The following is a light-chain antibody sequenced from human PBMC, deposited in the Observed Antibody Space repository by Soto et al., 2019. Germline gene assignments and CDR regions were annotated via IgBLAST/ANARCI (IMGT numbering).Light chain of an antibody. CDR3: SSSLGGRTWV. Sequence: QSALTQPASVSGAPGQWITISCTGSSSDVGSYDRVSWYQQYPGKAPTLMIYEVNTRHSGISNRFSGSKSVNTASLTISGLQTEDEAHYYCSSSLGGRTWVFGGGTTLTVL. CDR2: EVN. V-gene: IGLV2-23*02. CDR1: SSDVGSYDR. J-gene: IGLJ3*02.